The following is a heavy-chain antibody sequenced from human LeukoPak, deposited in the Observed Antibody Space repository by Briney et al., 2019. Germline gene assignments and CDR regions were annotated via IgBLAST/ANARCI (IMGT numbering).Heavy chain of an antibody. D-gene: IGHD5-18*01. CDR2: IYYSGST. CDR1: GGSISSGGYY. J-gene: IGHJ4*02. Sequence: SQTLSLTCTVSGGSISSGGYYWSWIRQHPGTGLEWIGYIYYSGSTYYNPSLKSRVTISVDTSKNQFSLKLSSVTAADTAVYYCARTDTAMAPFDYRGQGTLVTVSS. V-gene: IGHV4-31*03. CDR3: ARTDTAMAPFDY.